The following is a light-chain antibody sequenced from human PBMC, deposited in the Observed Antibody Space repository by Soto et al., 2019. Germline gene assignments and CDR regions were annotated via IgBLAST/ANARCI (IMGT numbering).Light chain of an antibody. V-gene: IGLV2-14*01. CDR3: SSYTSSSTRV. CDR2: EVS. Sequence: QSALTQPASVSGSPGQSITISSTGTSSDVGGYNYVSWYQQHPGKAPKLMIYEVSNRPSGVSNRVSGSKSGNTASLTISGLQAEDEADYYCSSYTSSSTRVFGGGTKLTVL. CDR1: SSDVGGYNY. J-gene: IGLJ3*02.